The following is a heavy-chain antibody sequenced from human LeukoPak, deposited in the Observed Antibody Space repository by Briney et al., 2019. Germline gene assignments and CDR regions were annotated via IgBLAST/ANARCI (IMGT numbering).Heavy chain of an antibody. CDR3: AGQDIVVVPAAERDAFDI. Sequence: PGGSLRLSCAAPGFTVSSNYMSWVRQAPGKGLEWVSYISSSGSTIYYADSVKGRFTISRDNAKNSLYLQMNSLRAEDTAVYYCAGQDIVVVPAAERDAFDIWGQGTMVTVSS. V-gene: IGHV3-11*01. J-gene: IGHJ3*02. D-gene: IGHD2-2*01. CDR1: GFTVSSNY. CDR2: ISSSGSTI.